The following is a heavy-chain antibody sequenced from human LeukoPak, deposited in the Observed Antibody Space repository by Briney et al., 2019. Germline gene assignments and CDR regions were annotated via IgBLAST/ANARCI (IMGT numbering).Heavy chain of an antibody. Sequence: PGRSLRLSCAASGFTFSSYAMSWVRQAPGKGLEWVSAISGSGGSTYYADSVKGRFTISRDNSKNTLYLQMNSLRAEDTAVYYCAKGYDIWGTIDYWGQGTLVTVSS. V-gene: IGHV3-23*01. CDR2: ISGSGGST. D-gene: IGHD3-9*01. CDR3: AKGYDIWGTIDY. J-gene: IGHJ4*02. CDR1: GFTFSSYA.